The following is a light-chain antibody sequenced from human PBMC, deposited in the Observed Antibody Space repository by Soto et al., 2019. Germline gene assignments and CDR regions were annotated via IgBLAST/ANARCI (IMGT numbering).Light chain of an antibody. V-gene: IGKV1-5*01. Sequence: DIQMSQAPSALSASVGDRVTITCRASQTISNWLAWYQHRPGKAPRLLIYGASNLESGAPSRFSGSGSGTEFTLTISSLQPDDFATYYCQQYKTSSSVFGQGTKVDIK. CDR2: GAS. J-gene: IGKJ1*01. CDR1: QTISNW. CDR3: QQYKTSSSV.